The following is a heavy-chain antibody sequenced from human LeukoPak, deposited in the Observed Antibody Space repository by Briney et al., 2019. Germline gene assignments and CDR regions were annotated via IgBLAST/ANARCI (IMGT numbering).Heavy chain of an antibody. Sequence: SVKVSCKASGGTFSSYAISWVRQAPGQELEWMGGIIPIFGTANYAQKFQGRVTITADESTSTAYMELSRLRSEDTAVYYCARDAPVNTEYCSGGSCYSSWFDPWGQGTLVTVSS. J-gene: IGHJ5*02. CDR3: ARDAPVNTEYCSGGSCYSSWFDP. CDR1: GGTFSSYA. V-gene: IGHV1-69*13. D-gene: IGHD2-15*01. CDR2: IIPIFGTA.